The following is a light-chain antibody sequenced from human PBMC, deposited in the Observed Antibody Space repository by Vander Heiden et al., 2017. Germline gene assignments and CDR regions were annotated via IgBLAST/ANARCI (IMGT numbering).Light chain of an antibody. J-gene: IGKJ4*01. CDR1: QSVSSY. CDR2: DAS. Sequence: EIVLTQSPATLSSSPGERATLSCRASQSVSSYLAWYEQKPGQAPRLLIYDASKRPTGIPARFSGSGYGTDFTLTISSREPEDFAVYYCQQRSNWPALTFGGGTKVEIK. V-gene: IGKV3-11*01. CDR3: QQRSNWPALT.